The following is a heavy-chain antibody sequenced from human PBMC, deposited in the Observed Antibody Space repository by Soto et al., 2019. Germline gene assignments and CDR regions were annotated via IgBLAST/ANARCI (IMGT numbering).Heavy chain of an antibody. CDR1: GGSFRTYY. Sequence: QVQLQQWGAGLLKPSETLSLTCAVYGGSFRTYYWTWIRKPPGKGREWIGEINQSGITHYNPPLKSRVAISVDTSKTQFSLKLISVTAADTAVYYCARGGDYKDCGYEDWGQGTLVTVSS. CDR2: INQSGIT. V-gene: IGHV4-34*01. CDR3: ARGGDYKDCGYED. D-gene: IGHD4-17*01. J-gene: IGHJ4*02.